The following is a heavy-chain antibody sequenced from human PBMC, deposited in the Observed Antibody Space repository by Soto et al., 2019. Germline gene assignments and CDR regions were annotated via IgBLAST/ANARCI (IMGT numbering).Heavy chain of an antibody. Sequence: SVKVSCKASGGTFSSYAISWVRQAPGQGLEWMGGIIPIFGTANYAQKFQGRVTITADESTSTAYMELSSLRSEDTAVYYCARRGPKPYLYSSSEFDPWGQGTLVTVSS. CDR1: GGTFSSYA. V-gene: IGHV1-69*13. D-gene: IGHD6-13*01. CDR3: ARRGPKPYLYSSSEFDP. J-gene: IGHJ5*02. CDR2: IIPIFGTA.